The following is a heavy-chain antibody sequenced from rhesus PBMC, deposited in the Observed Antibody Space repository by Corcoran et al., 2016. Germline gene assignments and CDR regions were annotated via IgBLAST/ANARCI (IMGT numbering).Heavy chain of an antibody. CDR3: ARDTVGTVGNSLDV. CDR1: GYSISSGYY. Sequence: QVQLQESGPGLLKPSETLSLTCAVSGYSISSGYYWSWFRQPPWPGLEWIGYITYSGSTSYNPSLKSLVTISRDTSKNQFSLKLSSVTAADTAVYYCARDTVGTVGNSLDVWGRGVLVTVSS. D-gene: IGHD5-24*01. CDR2: ITYSGST. J-gene: IGHJ5-2*02. V-gene: IGHV4-122*02.